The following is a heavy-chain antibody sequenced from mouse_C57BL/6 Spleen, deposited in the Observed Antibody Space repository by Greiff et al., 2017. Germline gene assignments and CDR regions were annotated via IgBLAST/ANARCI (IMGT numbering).Heavy chain of an antibody. Sequence: QVQLQQPGAELVKPGASVKLSCKASGYTFTSYWMHWVKQRPGQGLEWIGKIHPNSGSTNYNEKFKSKATLTVDTSSSTAYMQLSSLTSEYSAVYYCAKDPPYYYGSSGNYWGQGTTLTVSA. CDR2: IHPNSGST. D-gene: IGHD1-1*01. J-gene: IGHJ2*01. CDR3: AKDPPYYYGSSGNY. CDR1: GYTFTSYW. V-gene: IGHV1-64*01.